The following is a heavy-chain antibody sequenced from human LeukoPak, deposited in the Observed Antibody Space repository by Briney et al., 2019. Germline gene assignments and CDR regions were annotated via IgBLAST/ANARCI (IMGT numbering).Heavy chain of an antibody. Sequence: ASVKVSCKVSGYTLTELSMHWVRQAPGQGLEWMGRINPNSGGTNYAQKFQGRVTMTRDTSISTAYMELSRLRSDDTAVYYCARRRWISSGYPNYYYYGMDVWGQGTTVTVSS. CDR1: GYTLTELS. D-gene: IGHD3-22*01. V-gene: IGHV1-2*06. J-gene: IGHJ6*02. CDR3: ARRRWISSGYPNYYYYGMDV. CDR2: INPNSGGT.